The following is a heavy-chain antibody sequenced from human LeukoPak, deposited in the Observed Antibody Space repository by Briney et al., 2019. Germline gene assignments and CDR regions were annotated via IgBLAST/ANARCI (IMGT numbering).Heavy chain of an antibody. CDR3: ARDLHVYSSGWYSKSRAFDI. Sequence: ASVKVSCKASGYTFTGYYMHWVRQAPGQGLEWMGWINPNSGGTNYAQKFQGRVTMTRDTSISTAYMELSRLRSDDTAVYYCARDLHVYSSGWYSKSRAFDIWGQGTMVTVSS. CDR2: INPNSGGT. J-gene: IGHJ3*02. D-gene: IGHD6-19*01. CDR1: GYTFTGYY. V-gene: IGHV1-2*02.